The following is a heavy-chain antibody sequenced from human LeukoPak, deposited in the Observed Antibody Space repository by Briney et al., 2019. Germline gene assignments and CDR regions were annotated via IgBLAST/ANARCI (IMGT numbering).Heavy chain of an antibody. CDR3: ARDRPPNIVGATDY. Sequence: ASVKVSCKASGYTFTSYGISWVRQAPGQGLEWMGWISAYNGNTNYAQKLQGRVTMTTDTSTSTAYMELRSLRSDDTAVYYCARDRPPNIVGATDYWGQGTLVTVSS. V-gene: IGHV1-18*01. D-gene: IGHD1-26*01. CDR2: ISAYNGNT. CDR1: GYTFTSYG. J-gene: IGHJ4*02.